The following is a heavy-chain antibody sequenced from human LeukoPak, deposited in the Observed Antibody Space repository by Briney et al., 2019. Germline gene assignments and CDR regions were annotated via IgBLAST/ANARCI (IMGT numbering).Heavy chain of an antibody. CDR2: ISGSSSYI. D-gene: IGHD2-21*01. Sequence: GGSLRLSCAASGFTFSGYDMNWVRQAPGKGLEWVSSISGSSSYIYYADSMKGRFTISRDNAKNSLYLQMNSLRAEDAAVYFCAKAPVTSCRGAYCYPFDSWGQGTLVTVSS. CDR1: GFTFSGYD. J-gene: IGHJ4*02. CDR3: AKAPVTSCRGAYCYPFDS. V-gene: IGHV3-21*04.